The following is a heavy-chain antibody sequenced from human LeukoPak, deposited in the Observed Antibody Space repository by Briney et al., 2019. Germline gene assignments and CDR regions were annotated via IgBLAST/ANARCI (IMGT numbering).Heavy chain of an antibody. CDR1: GFTVSSNY. V-gene: IGHV3-66*01. D-gene: IGHD4-17*01. CDR3: ARGFTHDYGDYFDY. J-gene: IGHJ4*02. Sequence: GGSLRLSCAASGFTVSSNYMSWVRQAPGKGLEWVSVIYSGSGGSTYYADSVKGRFTMSRDNSKNTLYLHMNSLRAEDTAVYYCARGFTHDYGDYFDYWGQGTLVTVSS. CDR2: IYSGSGGST.